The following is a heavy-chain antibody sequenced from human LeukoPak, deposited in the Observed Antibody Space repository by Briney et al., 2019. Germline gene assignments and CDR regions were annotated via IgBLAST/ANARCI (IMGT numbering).Heavy chain of an antibody. J-gene: IGHJ3*02. CDR1: GYTFTGYN. D-gene: IGHD2-2*02. Sequence: ASVKVSCKASGYTFTGYNMHWVRQAPGQGLEWMGWINPNSGGTNYAQKFQGRVTMTRDTSISTAYMELSRLRSDDTAVYYCARGPSYCSSTSCYNAFDIWGQGTMVTVSS. V-gene: IGHV1-2*02. CDR2: INPNSGGT. CDR3: ARGPSYCSSTSCYNAFDI.